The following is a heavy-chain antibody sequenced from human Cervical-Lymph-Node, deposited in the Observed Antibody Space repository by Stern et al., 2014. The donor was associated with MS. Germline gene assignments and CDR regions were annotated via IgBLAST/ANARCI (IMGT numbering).Heavy chain of an antibody. CDR1: GGSISSDDHY. J-gene: IGHJ4*02. CDR2: ISYSGSS. CDR3: ARTDILLLDY. Sequence: QVQLVQSGPGLVRPSQTLSLTCTVSGGSISSDDHYWSWVRQPPGKGLEWLGYISYSGSSYFNPSLKRRATMSVDTSKNQFSLKLKSVTAADTAVYYCARTDILLLDYWGQGALVTVSS. D-gene: IGHD3-22*01. V-gene: IGHV4-30-4*01.